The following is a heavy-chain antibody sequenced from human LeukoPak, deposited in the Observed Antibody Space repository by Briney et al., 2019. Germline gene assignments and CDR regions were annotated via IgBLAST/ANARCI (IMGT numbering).Heavy chain of an antibody. Sequence: GGSLRLSCAASGFTFSSYWMSWVRQAPGKGLEWVANIKQDGSEKYYVDSVKGRFTISRDNAKNSLYLQMNSLRAEDTAVYYCARADIVATIMRYYYYGMDVCGQGTTVTVSS. D-gene: IGHD5-12*01. V-gene: IGHV3-7*01. CDR1: GFTFSSYW. CDR2: IKQDGSEK. J-gene: IGHJ6*02. CDR3: ARADIVATIMRYYYYGMDV.